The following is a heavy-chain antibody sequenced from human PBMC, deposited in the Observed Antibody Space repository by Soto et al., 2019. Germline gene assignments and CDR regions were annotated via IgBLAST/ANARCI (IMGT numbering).Heavy chain of an antibody. CDR2: IYYSVST. CDR1: GGSISSGGYY. CDR3: AREHSGALDY. Sequence: PSETLSLTCTVSGGSISSGGYYCSWIRQEPGKGLEWIGYIYYSVSTYYNPSLKSRVTISVDKSKNQFSLKLSSVTAADTAVYYCAREHSGALDYAGQATLLTVSS. J-gene: IGHJ4*02. D-gene: IGHD2-21*01. V-gene: IGHV4-31*03.